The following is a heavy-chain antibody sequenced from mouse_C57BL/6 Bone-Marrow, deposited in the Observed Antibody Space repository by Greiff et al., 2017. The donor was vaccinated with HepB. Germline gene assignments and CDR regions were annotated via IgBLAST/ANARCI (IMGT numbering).Heavy chain of an antibody. V-gene: IGHV5-6*02. CDR3: ARDRFDYYFDY. CDR2: INTGGTYT. Sequence: EVMLVESGGDLVKPGGSLKLSCVASGFTFSTSGMSWVRQTPDKRLEWVATINTGGTYTYYLDSVKGRFTISKDTAWSTLFLQMSSLKSEDTGIYYCARDRFDYYFDYWRQGTTLTVSS. CDR1: GFTFSTSG. D-gene: IGHD2-14*01. J-gene: IGHJ2*01.